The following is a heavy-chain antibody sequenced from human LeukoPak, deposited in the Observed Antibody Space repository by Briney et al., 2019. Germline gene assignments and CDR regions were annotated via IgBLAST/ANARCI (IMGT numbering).Heavy chain of an antibody. D-gene: IGHD3-16*02. V-gene: IGHV4-39*01. J-gene: IGHJ4*02. CDR2: IYYSGST. CDR3: ARLTFGGVIVRTKYYFDY. Sequence: SETLSLTCTVSGGSISSSSYHWGWIRQPPGKGLEWIGSIYYSGSTYYNPSLKSRVTISVDTSKNQFSLKLSSVTAADTAVYYCARLTFGGVIVRTKYYFDYWGQGTLVTVSS. CDR1: GGSISSSSYH.